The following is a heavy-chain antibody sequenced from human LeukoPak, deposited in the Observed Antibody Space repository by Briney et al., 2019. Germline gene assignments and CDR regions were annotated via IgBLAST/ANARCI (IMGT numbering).Heavy chain of an antibody. CDR3: ARDLGLCTSDY. CDR2: IYSGGST. V-gene: IGHV3-66*01. Sequence: GGSLRLSCAASGFTVSSNYMSWARQAPGKGLEGVSVIYSGGSTYYADSVKGRFTISRDNSKNTLYLQMNSLRAEDTAVYYCARDLGLCTSDYWGQGTLVTVSS. J-gene: IGHJ4*02. CDR1: GFTVSSNY. D-gene: IGHD2-2*01.